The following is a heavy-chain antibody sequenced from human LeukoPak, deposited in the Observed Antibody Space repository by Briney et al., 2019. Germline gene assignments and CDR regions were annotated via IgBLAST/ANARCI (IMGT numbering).Heavy chain of an antibody. V-gene: IGHV4-30-2*01. CDR1: GGSISSGGYS. CDR3: ARERDYYYGMDV. Sequence: PSETLSLTCAVSGGSISSGGYSWSWIRQPPGTGLEWIGYIYHSGSTYYNPSLKSRVTISVDRSKNQFSLKLSSVTAADTAVYYCARERDYYYGMDVWGQGTTVTVSS. J-gene: IGHJ6*02. CDR2: IYHSGST.